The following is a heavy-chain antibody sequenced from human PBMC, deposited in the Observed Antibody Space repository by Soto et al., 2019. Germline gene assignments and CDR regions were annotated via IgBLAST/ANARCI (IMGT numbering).Heavy chain of an antibody. CDR1: VFTFSDTW. D-gene: IGHD3-9*01. CDR3: TCLHYDILTGSKWHYFDY. Sequence: GRSLRLSCSASVFTFSDTWMSWFRQAPGKGLEWVGRIKSKTDGGTRDYAAPVKGRVTISRDDSKNTLYLQMNSLKTEDTAVYYCTCLHYDILTGSKWHYFDYWGQGTLVTVSS. CDR2: IKSKTDGGTR. J-gene: IGHJ4*02. V-gene: IGHV3-15*01.